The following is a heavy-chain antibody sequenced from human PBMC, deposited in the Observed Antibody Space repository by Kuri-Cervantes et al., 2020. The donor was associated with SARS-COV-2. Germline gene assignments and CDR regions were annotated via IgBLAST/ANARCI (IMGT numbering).Heavy chain of an antibody. Sequence: SETLSLTCTVSGGSISSYYWSWIRQPPGKGLEWIGYIYYSGSTNYNPSLKSRVTISVDTSKNQFSLKLSSVTAADTAVYYCARGLRWQQPHRNYYYYGMDVWGQGTTVTVSS. V-gene: IGHV4-59*12. D-gene: IGHD5-24*01. CDR1: GGSISSYY. J-gene: IGHJ6*02. CDR2: IYYSGST. CDR3: ARGLRWQQPHRNYYYYGMDV.